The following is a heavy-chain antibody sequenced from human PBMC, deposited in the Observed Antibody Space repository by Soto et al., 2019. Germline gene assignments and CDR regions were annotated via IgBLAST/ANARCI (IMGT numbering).Heavy chain of an antibody. CDR2: IPHDGDKE. CDR1: GFTFSTYA. J-gene: IGHJ4*02. Sequence: PGGSLRLSCEASGFTFSTYAMHWVRQTPGKGLEWLAVIPHDGDKEHISDSVKGRFAISRDNSKNTLYLQISSLKDEDTAVYQCVASALSFDFWGQGTPVTVS. V-gene: IGHV3-30*09. CDR3: VASALSFDF. D-gene: IGHD3-16*01.